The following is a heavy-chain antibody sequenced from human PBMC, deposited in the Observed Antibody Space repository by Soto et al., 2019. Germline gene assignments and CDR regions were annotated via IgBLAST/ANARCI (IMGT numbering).Heavy chain of an antibody. Sequence: QIQLVQSGAEVKKPGASVKVSSKASGYTLTSYAMHWERRAPGQRLEWMGWINAGNGNTKYSQKFQGRVTITRDTSASTANMELSSLRSEDTAVYYCARNYYDSSGLGGSFDYWGQGTLVTVSS. CDR3: ARNYYDSSGLGGSFDY. CDR2: INAGNGNT. V-gene: IGHV1-3*01. J-gene: IGHJ4*02. D-gene: IGHD3-22*01. CDR1: GYTLTSYA.